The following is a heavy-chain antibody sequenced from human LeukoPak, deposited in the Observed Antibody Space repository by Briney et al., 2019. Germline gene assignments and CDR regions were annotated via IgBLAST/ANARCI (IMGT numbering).Heavy chain of an antibody. V-gene: IGHV1-69*13. CDR2: IIPIFGTA. CDR3: ARDSPLEWLQGIYYYYYMDV. J-gene: IGHJ6*03. Sequence: ASVKVPCKASGGTFSSYAISWVRQAPGQGLEWMGGIIPIFGTANYAQKFQGRVTITADESTSTAYMELSSLRSEDTAVYYCARDSPLEWLQGIYYYYYMDVWGKGTTVTVSS. D-gene: IGHD3-3*01. CDR1: GGTFSSYA.